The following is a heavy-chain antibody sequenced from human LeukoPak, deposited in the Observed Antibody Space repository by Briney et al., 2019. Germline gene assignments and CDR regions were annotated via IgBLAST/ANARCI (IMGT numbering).Heavy chain of an antibody. V-gene: IGHV3-64*01. CDR1: GFTFSSYS. CDR2: ISSNGGST. CDR3: ARVEGSSGQDLDY. D-gene: IGHD6-19*01. J-gene: IGHJ4*02. Sequence: GGSLRLSCAASGFTFSSYSMNWVRQAPGKGLEYVSAISSNGGSTYYANSVKGRFTISRDNSKNTLYLQMGSLRAEDMAVYYCARVEGSSGQDLDYWGQGTLVTVSS.